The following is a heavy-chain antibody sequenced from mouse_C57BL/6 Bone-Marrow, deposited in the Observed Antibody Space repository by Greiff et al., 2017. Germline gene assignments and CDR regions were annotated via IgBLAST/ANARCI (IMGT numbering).Heavy chain of an antibody. Sequence: VQLQQSGAELVRPGSSVKMSCTTSGYTFTSYGINWVKQRPGQGLEWIGYIDIGNGYTEYKEKFKGKATLTSDTSTSTAYMQLSSLTSEDSAIYFCAIQRRWYFDVWGTGTTVTVSS. CDR2: IDIGNGYT. CDR3: AIQRRWYFDV. V-gene: IGHV1-58*01. J-gene: IGHJ1*03. D-gene: IGHD3-1*01. CDR1: GYTFTSYG.